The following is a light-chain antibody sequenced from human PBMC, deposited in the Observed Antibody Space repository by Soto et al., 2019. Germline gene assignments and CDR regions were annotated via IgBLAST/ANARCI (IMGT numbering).Light chain of an antibody. CDR1: SRDVGAYSY. J-gene: IGLJ1*01. Sequence: QSVRTKAGSGYGSPGGSGTISCTGTSRDVGAYSYVSWYQQHPGKAPKLMIYDVSKRPSGVPDRFSGSKSGNTASLTISGLQAEDEADYYCCSYAGSYTYVFGTGTKVTVL. V-gene: IGLV2-11*01. CDR3: CSYAGSYTYV. CDR2: DVS.